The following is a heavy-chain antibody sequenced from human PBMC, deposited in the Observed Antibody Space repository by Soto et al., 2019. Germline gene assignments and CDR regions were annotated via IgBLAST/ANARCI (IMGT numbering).Heavy chain of an antibody. J-gene: IGHJ5*02. CDR3: AREVGYCSSTSCYAEEGCFAP. CDR2: IIPILGIA. Sequence: QVQLVQSGAEVKKPGSSVKVSCKASGGTFSSYTISWVRQAPGQGLEWMGRIIPILGIANYAQKFQGRVTITADKYTSTAYMELSSLRSEATAVYYCAREVGYCSSTSCYAEEGCFAPWGQGTLVTVSS. CDR1: GGTFSSYT. D-gene: IGHD2-2*01. V-gene: IGHV1-69*08.